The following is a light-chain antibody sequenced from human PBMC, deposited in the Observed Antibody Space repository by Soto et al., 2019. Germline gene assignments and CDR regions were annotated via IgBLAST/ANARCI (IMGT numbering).Light chain of an antibody. J-gene: IGKJ1*01. V-gene: IGKV1-5*01. Sequence: DIQMTQSPSTLSASIGDRVTITCRASESIRTWLAWYQHKPGKAPKFLIYDASSLESGVPSRFSGSGSGTEFTLTISSLQPDDFATYFCQQYHKYPRTCGQGTKVEIK. CDR3: QQYHKYPRT. CDR2: DAS. CDR1: ESIRTW.